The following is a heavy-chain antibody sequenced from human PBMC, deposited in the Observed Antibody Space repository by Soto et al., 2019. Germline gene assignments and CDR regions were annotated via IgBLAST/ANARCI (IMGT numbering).Heavy chain of an antibody. CDR2: INHSGST. D-gene: IGHD6-13*01. V-gene: IGHV4-34*01. CDR1: GGSFSGYY. J-gene: IGHJ4*02. Sequence: SETLSLTCAVYGGSFSGYYWSWIRQPPGKGLEWIGEINHSGSTNYNPSLKSRVTISVDTSKNQFSLKLSSVTAADTAVYYCARAKKGREWQQPYYFDYWGQGTLVTVSS. CDR3: ARAKKGREWQQPYYFDY.